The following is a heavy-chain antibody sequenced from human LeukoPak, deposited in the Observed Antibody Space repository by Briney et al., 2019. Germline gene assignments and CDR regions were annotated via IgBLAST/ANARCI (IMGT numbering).Heavy chain of an antibody. J-gene: IGHJ4*02. V-gene: IGHV1-69*05. CDR3: ARGRSSGYYCIFDY. Sequence: SSVKVPCKXSGGTFSSYAISWVRQAPGQGLERMGGIIPIFGTANYAQKFQGRVTITTDESTSTAYMELSSLRSEDTAVYYCARGRSSGYYCIFDYWGQGTLVTVSS. D-gene: IGHD3-22*01. CDR2: IIPIFGTA. CDR1: GGTFSSYA.